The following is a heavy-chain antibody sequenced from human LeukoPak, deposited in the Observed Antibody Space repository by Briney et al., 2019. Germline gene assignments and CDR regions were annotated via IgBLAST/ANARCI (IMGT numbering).Heavy chain of an antibody. CDR2: IYYSGST. V-gene: IGHV4-59*01. D-gene: IGHD3-3*01. CDR3: ARGNDFWSGSFDP. Sequence: KPSETLSLTCTVSGGSISSYYWSWIRQPPGKGLEWIGYIYYSGSTNYNPSLKSRVTISVDTSKNQFSLKLSSVTAADTAVYYCARGNDFWSGSFDPWGQGILVTVSS. CDR1: GGSISSYY. J-gene: IGHJ5*02.